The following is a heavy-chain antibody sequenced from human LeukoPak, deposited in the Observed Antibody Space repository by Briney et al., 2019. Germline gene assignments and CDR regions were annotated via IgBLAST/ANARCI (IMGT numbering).Heavy chain of an antibody. CDR2: IWHDGSAE. CDR3: AKDNRGGWSGYFDY. D-gene: IGHD6-19*01. Sequence: PGGSLRLSCAASGFIFNSYGMYWVRQAPGKGLEWVAVIWHDGSAEFYADSVKGRFSISRDDSKNTVYLQMNSLRVEDTALYYCAKDNRGGWSGYFDYWGQGILVTVSS. CDR1: GFIFNSYG. V-gene: IGHV3-33*03. J-gene: IGHJ4*02.